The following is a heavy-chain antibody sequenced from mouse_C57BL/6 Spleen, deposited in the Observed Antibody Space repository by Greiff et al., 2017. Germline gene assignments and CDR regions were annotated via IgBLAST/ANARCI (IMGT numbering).Heavy chain of an antibody. V-gene: IGHV1-54*01. CDR3: ARGFSGEFAY. CDR1: GYAFTNYL. CDR2: INPGSGGT. J-gene: IGHJ3*01. Sequence: QVQLQQSGAELVRPGTSVKVSCKASGYAFTNYLIEWVKQRPGQGLEWIGVINPGSGGTNYNGKFKGKATLTADKSSSTAYMPLSSLASEDSAVYFWARGFSGEFAYWGQGTPVTVSA.